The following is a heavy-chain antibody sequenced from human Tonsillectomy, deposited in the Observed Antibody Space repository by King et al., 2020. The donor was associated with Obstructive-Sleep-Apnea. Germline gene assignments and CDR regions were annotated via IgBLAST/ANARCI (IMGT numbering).Heavy chain of an antibody. J-gene: IGHJ4*02. D-gene: IGHD6-13*01. CDR2: IYYSGST. CDR3: ARLGGGRIAAAGTGDY. V-gene: IGHV4-31*03. CDR1: GGSISSGGYY. Sequence: VQLQESGPGLVKPSQTLSLTCTVSGGSISSGGYYWSWIRQHPGQGLEWIGYIYYSGSTYYNPSLKSRVTISVDTSKNQFSLKLSSVTAADTAVYYCARLGGGRIAAAGTGDYWGQGTLVTVSS.